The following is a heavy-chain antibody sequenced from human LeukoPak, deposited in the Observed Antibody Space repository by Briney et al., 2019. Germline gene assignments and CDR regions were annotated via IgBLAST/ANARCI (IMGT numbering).Heavy chain of an antibody. J-gene: IGHJ4*02. Sequence: PGGSLRLSCAASGFTFSDYYMSWIRQAPGKGLEWVSCISSSGVITYYADSLKGRFTISRDNAKNSLYLQMNSLRAEDTAVYYCARDSSGWKFDYWGQGTLVTVSS. CDR3: ARDSSGWKFDY. CDR2: ISSSGVIT. D-gene: IGHD6-19*01. V-gene: IGHV3-11*01. CDR1: GFTFSDYY.